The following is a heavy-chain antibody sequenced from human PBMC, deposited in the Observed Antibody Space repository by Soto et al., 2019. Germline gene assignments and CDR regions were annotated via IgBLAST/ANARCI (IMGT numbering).Heavy chain of an antibody. Sequence: SETLSLTCTVSGDSISTYYWSWIRQPPGKGLQWIGYIFYSGGTAYNPSLKSRVTISLDMSKKQISLKLSSVTTADTATYFCARLQLVQKVIDYWGQGTRVTVSS. CDR2: IFYSGGT. J-gene: IGHJ4*02. V-gene: IGHV4-59*01. CDR1: GDSISTYY. D-gene: IGHD1-1*01. CDR3: ARLQLVQKVIDY.